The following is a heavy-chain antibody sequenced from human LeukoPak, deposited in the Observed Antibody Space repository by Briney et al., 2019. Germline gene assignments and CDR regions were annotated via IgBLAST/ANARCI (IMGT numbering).Heavy chain of an antibody. CDR1: GFTFSNYW. CDR2: INTDGSST. J-gene: IGHJ3*02. Sequence: RGSLRLSCAASGFTFSNYWMHWVRQAPGKGLVWVSRINTDGSSTTDADSVEGRFTISRDNAKNTLYLQMNSLRVEDTAVYYCARDIRLTTKENRAFDIWGQGTMVTVSS. V-gene: IGHV3-74*01. D-gene: IGHD1/OR15-1a*01. CDR3: ARDIRLTTKENRAFDI.